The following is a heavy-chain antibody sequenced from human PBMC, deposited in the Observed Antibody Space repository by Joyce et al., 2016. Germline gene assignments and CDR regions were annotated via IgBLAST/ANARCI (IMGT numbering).Heavy chain of an antibody. CDR3: ASDGHSGGWYPSGY. J-gene: IGHJ4*02. V-gene: IGHV1-18*01. D-gene: IGHD6-19*01. Sequence: QVQLVQSGAEVKKPGASVKVSCKASGYTFTSYGISWVRQASGQGLEWMGWISAYKGNTNYAQKLQGRVTMTTDTSTSTAYMELRSLKSDDTAVYYCASDGHSGGWYPSGYWGQGTLVTVSS. CDR1: GYTFTSYG. CDR2: ISAYKGNT.